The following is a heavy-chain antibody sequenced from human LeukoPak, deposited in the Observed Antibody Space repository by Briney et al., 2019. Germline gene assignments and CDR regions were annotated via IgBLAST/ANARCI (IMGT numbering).Heavy chain of an antibody. CDR1: GFTFDDYA. J-gene: IGHJ2*01. Sequence: GGSLRLSCAASGFTFDDYAMHWVRQAPGKGLEGVSGISWNSGSIGYAGSVKGRFTISRDNAKNSLYLQMNSLRAEDTALYYCAKDIAVAGMTFWYFDLWGRGTLVTVSS. V-gene: IGHV3-9*01. CDR2: ISWNSGSI. CDR3: AKDIAVAGMTFWYFDL. D-gene: IGHD6-19*01.